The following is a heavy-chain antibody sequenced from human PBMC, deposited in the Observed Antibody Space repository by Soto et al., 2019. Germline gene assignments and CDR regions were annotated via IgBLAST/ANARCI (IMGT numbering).Heavy chain of an antibody. V-gene: IGHV3-15*07. CDR2: VKSKVDGGTI. CDR1: GFTFKGAW. J-gene: IGHJ2*01. CDR3: AKVGNYYESDVYWYFDL. D-gene: IGHD3-22*01. Sequence: PGGSLRLSCVASGFTFKGAWMNWVRQAPGKGLEWVGRVKSKVDGGTIDYAAPVKGRFTISRDNSKNTLYLQMNSLTAVDTAVYYCAKVGNYYESDVYWYFDLWGRGTLVTVSS.